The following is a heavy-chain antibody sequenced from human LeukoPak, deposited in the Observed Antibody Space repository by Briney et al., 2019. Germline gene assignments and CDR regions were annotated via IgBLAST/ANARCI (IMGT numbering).Heavy chain of an antibody. CDR3: ARGRYCSGYSCNSWYYWFDP. D-gene: IGHD2-15*01. Sequence: SETLSLTCAVYGGSFSGYYWSWIRQPPGKGLEWIGEISHSGSSNYNPSLKSRVTISVDTSKNQFSLRLSSVTAADTAVYYCARGRYCSGYSCNSWYYWFDPWGRGTLVTVSS. J-gene: IGHJ5*02. V-gene: IGHV4-34*01. CDR1: GGSFSGYY. CDR2: ISHSGSS.